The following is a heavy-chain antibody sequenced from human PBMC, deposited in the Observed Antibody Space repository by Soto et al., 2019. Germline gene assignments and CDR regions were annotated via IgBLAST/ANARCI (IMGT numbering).Heavy chain of an antibody. Sequence: ASVKVSCKSSGYSFTSYYIHCVRQAPGQGLEWMGSINPSGGITTYAQKFQGRVTMTRDTSTSTVYMELTSLRSEDSAVYYCARERLYALDYWGQGTLVTVSS. CDR1: GYSFTSYY. CDR3: ARERLYALDY. CDR2: INPSGGIT. J-gene: IGHJ4*02. D-gene: IGHD2-2*02. V-gene: IGHV1-46*01.